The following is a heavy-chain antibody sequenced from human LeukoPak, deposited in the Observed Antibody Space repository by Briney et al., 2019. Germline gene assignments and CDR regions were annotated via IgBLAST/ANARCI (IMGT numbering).Heavy chain of an antibody. V-gene: IGHV4-34*01. CDR3: ARGDSSGYYSPYFDY. CDR2: NHSGST. J-gene: IGHJ4*02. D-gene: IGHD3-22*01. Sequence: NHSGSTNYHPSLKSRVTISVDTSKNQFSLKLSSVTAADTAVYYCARGDSSGYYSPYFDYWGQGTLVTVSS.